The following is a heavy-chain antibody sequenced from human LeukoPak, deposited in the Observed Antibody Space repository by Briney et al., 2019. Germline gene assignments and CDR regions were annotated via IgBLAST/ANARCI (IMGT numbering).Heavy chain of an antibody. CDR1: GFTFSDYW. J-gene: IGHJ4*02. CDR2: ISSDGVTI. V-gene: IGHV3-74*01. Sequence: GGSLRLSCAASGFTFSDYWMHWVRQVPGKGLVWVSRISSDGVTINYADSVKGRFTISRDNAKNTLYLLMNSLRAEDTAVYYCTSYFHWGQGTLVTVSS. CDR3: TSYFH. D-gene: IGHD2/OR15-2a*01.